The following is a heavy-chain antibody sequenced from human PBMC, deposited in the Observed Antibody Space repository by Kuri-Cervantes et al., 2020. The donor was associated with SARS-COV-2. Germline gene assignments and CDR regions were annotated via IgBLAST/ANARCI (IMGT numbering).Heavy chain of an antibody. CDR3: ARPRYCTGGVCLSWFDP. V-gene: IGHV3-21*01. Sequence: GGSLRLSCAASGFTFSSYSMNWVRQAPGKGLEWVSAISGSGGSTYYADSVKGRFTISRDNAKNSLYLQMNSLRAEDTAVYYCARPRYCTGGVCLSWFDPWGQGTLVTVSS. J-gene: IGHJ5*02. CDR1: GFTFSSYS. D-gene: IGHD2-8*02. CDR2: ISGSGGST.